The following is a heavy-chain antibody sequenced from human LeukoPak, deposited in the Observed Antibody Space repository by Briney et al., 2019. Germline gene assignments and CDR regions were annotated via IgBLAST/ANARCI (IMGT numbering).Heavy chain of an antibody. CDR1: GFTFSSYA. V-gene: IGHV3-23*01. CDR2: ISGSGGGT. D-gene: IGHD1-26*01. Sequence: GGSLRLSCAASGFTFSSYAMSWVRQAPGKGLEWVSAISGSGGGTYYADSVKGRFTISRDNAKNSLYLQMNSLRAEDTAVYYCARDGIRAEGSTETDYWGQGTLVTVSS. CDR3: ARDGIRAEGSTETDY. J-gene: IGHJ4*02.